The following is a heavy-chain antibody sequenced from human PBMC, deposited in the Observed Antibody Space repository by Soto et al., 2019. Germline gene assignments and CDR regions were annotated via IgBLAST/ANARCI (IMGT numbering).Heavy chain of an antibody. Sequence: MQMVESGGGSVQPGGSLRLSCAASGFPFSHYWMHWVRQTPGKGLVWVSRINPAGTITNYADSVEGRFTISRDNADSALFLQMNSLSDEDTAIYYCTSDTFGLRDTWGQGTLVTVSS. CDR2: INPAGTIT. J-gene: IGHJ5*02. CDR3: TSDTFGLRDT. CDR1: GFPFSHYW. V-gene: IGHV3-74*01. D-gene: IGHD3-16*01.